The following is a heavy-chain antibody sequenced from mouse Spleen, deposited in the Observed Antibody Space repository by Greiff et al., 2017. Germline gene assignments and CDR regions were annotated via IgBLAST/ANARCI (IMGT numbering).Heavy chain of an antibody. J-gene: IGHJ3*01. V-gene: IGHV1-58*01. CDR2: IYIGNGYT. CDR3: AGSTMNAPFAY. Sequence: EVQLQQSGAELVRPGSSVKMSCKTSGYTFTSYGINWVKQRPGQGLEWIGYIYIGNGYTEYNEKFKGKATLTSDTSSNTAYLQLSSLTSEDTAIYYCAGSTMNAPFAYWGQGTLVTVSA. CDR1: GYTFTSYG. D-gene: IGHD2-4*01.